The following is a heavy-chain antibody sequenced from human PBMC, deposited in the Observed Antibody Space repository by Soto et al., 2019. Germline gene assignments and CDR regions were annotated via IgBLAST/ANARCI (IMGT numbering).Heavy chain of an antibody. Sequence: QVQLVQSGAEVKKPGSSVKVSCKASGGTFSSYAISWVRQAPGQGLEWMEGIIPIFGTANYAQKFQGRVTITADESTSTAYMELSSLRSEDTAVYYCARGSVDYGGNGWWFDPWGQGTLVTVSS. J-gene: IGHJ5*02. CDR3: ARGSVDYGGNGWWFDP. CDR2: IIPIFGTA. CDR1: GGTFSSYA. V-gene: IGHV1-69*01. D-gene: IGHD4-17*01.